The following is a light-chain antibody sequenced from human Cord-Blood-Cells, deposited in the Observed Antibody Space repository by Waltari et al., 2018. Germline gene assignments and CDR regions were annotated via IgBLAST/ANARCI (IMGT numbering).Light chain of an antibody. V-gene: IGLV1-40*01. J-gene: IGLJ3*02. CDR2: GNS. CDR3: QPYDSSLSGWV. Sequence: QSVLTQPPSVSGAPGQRVTIPCTGSSSHLGGGYDVHWYQQLPGTAPKLLIYGNSNRPSGVPDRFSGSKSGTSASLAITGLQAEDEADYYCQPYDSSLSGWVFGGGTKLTVL. CDR1: SSHLGGGYD.